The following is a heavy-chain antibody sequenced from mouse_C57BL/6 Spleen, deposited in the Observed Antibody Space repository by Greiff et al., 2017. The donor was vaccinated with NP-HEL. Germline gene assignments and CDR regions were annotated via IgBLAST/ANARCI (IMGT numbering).Heavy chain of an antibody. CDR1: GFSFNTYA. D-gene: IGHD1-1*01. CDR3: VRQWNGSSYSWFAY. Sequence: EVNVVESGGGLVQPKGSLKLSCAASGFSFNTYAMNWVRQAPGKGLEWVARIRSKSNNYASSYADSVKVRFTISSDDSERMLYLQMNNLKIEDTDMYYCVRQWNGSSYSWFAYWGQGTLVTVSA. J-gene: IGHJ3*01. V-gene: IGHV10-1*01. CDR2: IRSKSNNYAS.